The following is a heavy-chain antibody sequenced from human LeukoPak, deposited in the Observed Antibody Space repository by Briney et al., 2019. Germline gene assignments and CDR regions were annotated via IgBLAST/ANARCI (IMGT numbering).Heavy chain of an antibody. J-gene: IGHJ6*03. D-gene: IGHD4-17*01. V-gene: IGHV4-4*09. CDR1: GGSISSYY. Sequence: SETLSLTCTVSGGSISSYYWSWIRQPPGKGLEWIGYIYTSGSTNYNPSLKSRVTISVDTSKNQFSLKLGSVTAADTAVYYCARSPMTTVTKTYYYYYMDVWGKGTTVTVSS. CDR2: IYTSGST. CDR3: ARSPMTTVTKTYYYYYMDV.